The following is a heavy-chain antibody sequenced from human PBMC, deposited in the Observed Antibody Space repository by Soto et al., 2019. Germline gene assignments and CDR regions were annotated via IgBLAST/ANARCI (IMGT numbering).Heavy chain of an antibody. D-gene: IGHD5-18*01. CDR3: AKEEGIVDTAMVWRLGWFDP. J-gene: IGHJ5*02. Sequence: GGSLRLSCAASGFTFSSYAMSWVRQAPGKGLEWVSAISGSGDSTYYADSVKGRFTISRDNSKNTLYLQMNSLRSEDTAVYYCAKEEGIVDTAMVWRLGWFDPWGQGTLVTVSS. CDR1: GFTFSSYA. CDR2: ISGSGDST. V-gene: IGHV3-23*01.